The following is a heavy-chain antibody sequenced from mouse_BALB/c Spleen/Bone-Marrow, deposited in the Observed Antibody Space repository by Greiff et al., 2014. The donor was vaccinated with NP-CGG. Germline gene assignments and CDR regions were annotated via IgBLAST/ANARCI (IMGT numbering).Heavy chain of an antibody. Sequence: QVQLKESGAELVRPGSSVKISCKASGYAISSYWMNWVKRRPGQGLEWIGQIYPGDGDTNYNGKFKGKATLTADKSSSTAYMQMINLRSEEFAVYFCGRGRGWLYDYWATGTTLPFPS. D-gene: IGHD2-3*01. CDR2: IYPGDGDT. CDR3: GRGRGWLYDY. V-gene: IGHV1-80*01. J-gene: IGHJ2*01. CDR1: GYAISSYW.